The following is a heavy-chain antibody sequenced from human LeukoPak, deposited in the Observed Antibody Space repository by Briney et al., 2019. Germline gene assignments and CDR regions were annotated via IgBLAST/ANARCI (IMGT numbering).Heavy chain of an antibody. CDR2: INHSGST. J-gene: IGHJ4*02. Sequence: SETLSLTCAVYGGSFSGYYWSWIRQPPGKGLEWIGEINHSGSTNYNPSLKSRVTISVDTSKNQFSLKLSSVTAADTAVYYCARRSGIAVAGAFDYWGQGTLVTVSS. CDR1: GGSFSGYY. CDR3: ARRSGIAVAGAFDY. D-gene: IGHD6-19*01. V-gene: IGHV4-34*01.